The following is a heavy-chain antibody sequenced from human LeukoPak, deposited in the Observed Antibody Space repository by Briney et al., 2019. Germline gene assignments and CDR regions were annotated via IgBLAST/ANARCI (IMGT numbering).Heavy chain of an antibody. CDR3: AKDLENYGSGSYYFDC. CDR2: IGGSGGST. D-gene: IGHD3-10*01. Sequence: GSLRLSCAASGFTFSSYAMSWVRQAPGKGLEWVSAIGGSGGSTYYADSVKGRFTISRDNSKNTLYLQMNSLRAEDTAVYYCAKDLENYGSGSYYFDCWGQGTLVTVSS. J-gene: IGHJ4*02. V-gene: IGHV3-23*01. CDR1: GFTFSSYA.